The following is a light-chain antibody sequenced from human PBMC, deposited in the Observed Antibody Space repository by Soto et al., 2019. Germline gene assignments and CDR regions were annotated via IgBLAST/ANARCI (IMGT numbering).Light chain of an antibody. Sequence: EIVLTQSPGTLSLSPGERATLSCRASQTISNSYSAWYQQKPGQAPRLLIYGASTRATGIPERFSGSESGTDFTLTISRLEPGDFAVYYCQVYGDSSPTFGQGTKVEIK. CDR2: GAS. V-gene: IGKV3-20*01. CDR1: QTISNSY. CDR3: QVYGDSSPT. J-gene: IGKJ1*01.